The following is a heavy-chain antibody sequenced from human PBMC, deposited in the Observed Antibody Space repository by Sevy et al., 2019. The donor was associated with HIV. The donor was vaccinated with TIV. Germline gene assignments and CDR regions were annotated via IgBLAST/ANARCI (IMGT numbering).Heavy chain of an antibody. J-gene: IGHJ4*02. CDR2: FDPEDGET. CDR1: GYTLIQLS. Sequence: ASVKVSCKVSGYTLIQLSMHWVRQVPGKGLEWMGSFDPEDGETIYAQKFQGRVTITEDTSTDTAYMELRSLKSEDTAIFYCAITKDYYDSSGYPFDYWGQGTLVTVSS. V-gene: IGHV1-24*01. D-gene: IGHD3-22*01. CDR3: AITKDYYDSSGYPFDY.